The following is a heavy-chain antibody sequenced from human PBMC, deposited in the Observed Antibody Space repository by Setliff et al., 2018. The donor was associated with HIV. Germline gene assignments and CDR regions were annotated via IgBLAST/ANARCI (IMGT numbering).Heavy chain of an antibody. Sequence: PSETLSLTCAVYGGSFSGYYWTWIRQPPGRGLAWIGEIIHSGDTNYNRSLKSRLTISVYTSTNQFSLNRSSVTAADTAVYYCARGGLGVVGAIDYWSQGTLVTVSS. CDR2: IIHSGDT. CDR3: ARGGLGVVGAIDY. J-gene: IGHJ4*02. D-gene: IGHD2-15*01. CDR1: GGSFSGYY. V-gene: IGHV4-34*01.